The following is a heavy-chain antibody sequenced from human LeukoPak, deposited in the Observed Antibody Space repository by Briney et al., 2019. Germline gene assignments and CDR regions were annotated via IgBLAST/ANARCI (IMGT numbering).Heavy chain of an antibody. CDR2: IYHTGGT. Sequence: PSETLSLTCTVSGGSMKSYYWSWIRQPPGKGLEWIGYIYHTGGTNYSPSLKSRITISADTSENTFSLKLRSVTAADTAVYYCARDRGGTGVDLWGQGTLVTVSS. CDR1: GGSMKSYY. V-gene: IGHV4-59*01. CDR3: ARDRGGTGVDL. J-gene: IGHJ5*02. D-gene: IGHD3/OR15-3a*01.